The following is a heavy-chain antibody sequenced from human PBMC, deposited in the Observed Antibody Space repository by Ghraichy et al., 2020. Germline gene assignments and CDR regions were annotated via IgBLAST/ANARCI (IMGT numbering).Heavy chain of an antibody. CDR3: ARGQDVLLWFGESAPYNWFDH. V-gene: IGHV4-34*01. Sequence: SETLSLTCAVYGGSFSGYYWSWIRQPPGKGLEWIGEINHSGSTNYNPSLKSRVTISVDTSKNQFSLKLSSVTAADTAVYYCARGQDVLLWFGESAPYNWFDHWGQGTLVTVSS. D-gene: IGHD3-10*01. J-gene: IGHJ5*02. CDR1: GGSFSGYY. CDR2: INHSGST.